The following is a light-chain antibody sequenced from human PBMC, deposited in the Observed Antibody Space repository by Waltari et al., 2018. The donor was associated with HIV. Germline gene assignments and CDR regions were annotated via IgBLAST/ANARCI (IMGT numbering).Light chain of an antibody. Sequence: SYVLTQPPSVSVAPGQTARITCGGDNIGSKGVHWYQKKPSQAPVLVVYDDSDRPSGIPERFSGSSSWNTATLTSSRVEAGDEADFYCQVWDSSTDLRVFGGGTKLTVL. CDR2: DDS. V-gene: IGLV3-21*02. CDR1: NIGSKG. J-gene: IGLJ2*01. CDR3: QVWDSSTDLRV.